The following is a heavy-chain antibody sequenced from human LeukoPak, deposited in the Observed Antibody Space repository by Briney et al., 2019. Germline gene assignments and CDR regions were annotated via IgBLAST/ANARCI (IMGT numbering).Heavy chain of an antibody. CDR2: IYSGGST. J-gene: IGHJ4*02. CDR3: ASHRSTWYGFDH. CDR1: GFTVSSNH. V-gene: IGHV3-53*01. D-gene: IGHD6-13*01. Sequence: PGGALRLSCAASGFTVSSNHMSWVRQAPGKGLEWVSLIYSGGSTYYSDSVKGGFTISRDNSKNTLYLQMNSLRAEDTAVYYCASHRSTWYGFDHWGQGTLVTVSS.